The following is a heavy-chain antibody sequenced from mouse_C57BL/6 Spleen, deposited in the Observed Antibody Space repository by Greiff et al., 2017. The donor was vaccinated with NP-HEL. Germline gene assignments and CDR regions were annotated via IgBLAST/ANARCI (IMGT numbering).Heavy chain of an antibody. J-gene: IGHJ1*03. CDR2: ISSGGDYI. CDR1: GFTFSSYA. CDR3: TRGGITTVVAHWYFDV. V-gene: IGHV5-9-1*02. D-gene: IGHD1-1*01. Sequence: EVMLVESGEGLVKPGGSLKLSCAASGFTFSSYAMSWVRQTPEKRLEWVAYISSGGDYIYYADTVKGRFTISRDNARNNLYMQVSSLKSEDTAMYYCTRGGITTVVAHWYFDVWGTGTTVTVSS.